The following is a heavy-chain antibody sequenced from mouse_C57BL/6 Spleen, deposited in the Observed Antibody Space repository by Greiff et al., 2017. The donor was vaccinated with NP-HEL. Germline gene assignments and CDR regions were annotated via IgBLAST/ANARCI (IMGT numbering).Heavy chain of an antibody. CDR1: GYTFTEYT. J-gene: IGHJ1*03. CDR3: ARHEDDYYGSSGYGYFDV. V-gene: IGHV1-62-2*01. CDR2: FYPGSGSI. Sequence: VQLQQSGAELAKPGASVKLSCKASGYTFTEYTIHWVKQRSGQGLEWIGWFYPGSGSIKYNEKFKDKATLTADKSSSTVYMELSRLTSEDSAVYFCARHEDDYYGSSGYGYFDVWGTGTTVTVSS. D-gene: IGHD1-1*01.